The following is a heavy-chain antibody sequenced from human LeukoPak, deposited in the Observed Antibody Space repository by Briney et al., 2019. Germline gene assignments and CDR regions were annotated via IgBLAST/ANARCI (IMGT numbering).Heavy chain of an antibody. CDR3: ARKRALGVNWFDP. D-gene: IGHD7-27*01. Sequence: ASVKVSCKASGYTFTGYYMHWVRQAPGQGLEWMGRINPNSGGTNSAQKFQGRVTMTRDTSISTAYMELSRLRSDDTAVYYCARKRALGVNWFDPWGQGTLVTVSS. V-gene: IGHV1-2*06. CDR1: GYTFTGYY. CDR2: INPNSGGT. J-gene: IGHJ5*02.